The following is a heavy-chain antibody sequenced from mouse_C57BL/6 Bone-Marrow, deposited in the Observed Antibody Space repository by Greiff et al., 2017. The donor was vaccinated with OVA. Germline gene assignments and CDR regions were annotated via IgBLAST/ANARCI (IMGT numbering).Heavy chain of an antibody. Sequence: EVKLVESGGGLVKPGGSLKLSCAASGFTFSSYAMSWVRQTPEKRLEWVATISDGGSYTYYPANVQGRFTISRDNATNNLYLQISHLKSEDTAMYYCARDLPGGFAYGGQGTLVTVAT. CDR3: ARDLPGGFAY. D-gene: IGHD6-1*01. CDR2: ISDGGSYT. V-gene: IGHV5-4*01. J-gene: IGHJ3*01. CDR1: GFTFSSYA.